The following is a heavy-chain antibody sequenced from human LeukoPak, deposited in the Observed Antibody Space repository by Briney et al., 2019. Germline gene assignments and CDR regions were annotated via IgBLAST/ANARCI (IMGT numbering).Heavy chain of an antibody. CDR3: ARSLGATIVGSYYYYGMDV. D-gene: IGHD1-26*01. CDR2: IIPILGIA. V-gene: IGHV1-69*04. J-gene: IGHJ6*02. CDR1: GGTFSSYA. Sequence: GASVKVSCKASGGTFSSYAISWVRQAPGQGLEWMGRIIPILGIANYAQKFQGRVTITADKSTSTASMELSSLRSEDTAVYYCARSLGATIVGSYYYYGMDVWGQGTTVTVSS.